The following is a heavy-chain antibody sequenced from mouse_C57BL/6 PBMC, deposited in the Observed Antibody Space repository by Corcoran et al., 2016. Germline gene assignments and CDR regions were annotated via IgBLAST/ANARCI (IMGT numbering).Heavy chain of an antibody. CDR1: GYSITSGYY. CDR3: ARDDYFDY. Sequence: DVQLQESGPGLVTPSQSLSLTCSVTGYSITSGYYWNWIRQFPGNKLEWMGYISYDGSNNYNPSLKNRISITRDTYKNQFFLKLNSVTTEDTATYYCARDDYFDYWGQGTTLTVSS. J-gene: IGHJ2*01. V-gene: IGHV3-6*01. CDR2: ISYDGSN.